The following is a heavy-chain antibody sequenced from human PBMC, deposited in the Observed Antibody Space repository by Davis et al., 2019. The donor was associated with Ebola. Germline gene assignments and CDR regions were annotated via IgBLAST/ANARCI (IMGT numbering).Heavy chain of an antibody. D-gene: IGHD3-22*01. CDR1: GFTFSSYG. Sequence: GGSLRLSCAASGFTFSSYGMHWVRQAPGKGLEWVAVISYDGSNKYYADSVKGRFTISRDNSKNTLYLQMNSLRAEDTAVYYCAKDLHDSSGYYEGYYFDYWGQGTLVTVSS. CDR3: AKDLHDSSGYYEGYYFDY. CDR2: ISYDGSNK. V-gene: IGHV3-30*18. J-gene: IGHJ4*02.